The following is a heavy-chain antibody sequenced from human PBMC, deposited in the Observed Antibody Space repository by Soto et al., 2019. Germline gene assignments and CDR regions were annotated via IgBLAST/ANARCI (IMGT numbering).Heavy chain of an antibody. J-gene: IGHJ3*02. CDR2: IWYDGSNK. CDR1: GFTFSSYG. V-gene: IGHV3-33*08. CDR3: ARDGVPGEEGAFDI. D-gene: IGHD7-27*01. Sequence: GGSLRLSCAASGFTFSSYGMHWVRQAPGKGLEWVAVIWYDGSNKYYADSVKGRFTISRDNSKNTLYLQMNSLRAEDAAVYYCARDGVPGEEGAFDIWGQGTMVTVSS.